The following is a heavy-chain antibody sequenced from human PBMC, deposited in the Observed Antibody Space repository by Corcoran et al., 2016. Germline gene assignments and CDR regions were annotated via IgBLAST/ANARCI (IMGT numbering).Heavy chain of an antibody. D-gene: IGHD3-3*01. CDR1: GFTFSSYS. CDR2: ISSSSSTI. J-gene: IGHJ3*02. CDR3: ARDDALRFLEWLNAFDI. Sequence: EVQLVESGGGLVQPGGSLRLSCAASGFTFSSYSMNWVRQAPGKGLEWVSYISSSSSTIYYADSVKGRFTISRDNAKNSLYLKMKSMRDEDTAVYYCARDDALRFLEWLNAFDIWGQGTMVTVSS. V-gene: IGHV3-48*02.